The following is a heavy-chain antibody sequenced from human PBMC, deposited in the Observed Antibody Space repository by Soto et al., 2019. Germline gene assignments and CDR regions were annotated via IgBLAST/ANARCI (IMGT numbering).Heavy chain of an antibody. Sequence: QITLKESGPTLVKPTQTLTLTCTFSGFSLSTSGVGVGWIRQPPGKALEWVTLIYWDDDKRYSPSLKSRITITKDTSKSQVVLTMSNMAPVDTGTYYCARHIPSGYNDAFDIWGHGTMVTVSS. CDR1: GFSLSTSGVG. J-gene: IGHJ3*02. CDR2: IYWDDDK. D-gene: IGHD3-9*01. V-gene: IGHV2-5*02. CDR3: ARHIPSGYNDAFDI.